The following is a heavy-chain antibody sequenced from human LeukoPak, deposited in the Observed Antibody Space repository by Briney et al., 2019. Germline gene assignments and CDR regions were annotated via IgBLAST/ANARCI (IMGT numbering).Heavy chain of an antibody. V-gene: IGHV1-2*02. J-gene: IGHJ4*02. CDR3: ASSSILRFLEWSLDY. Sequence: ASVKVSCKASGYTFTGYYMHWVRQAPGQGLEWMGWINPNSGGTNYAQKFQGRVTMTRDTSISTAYMELSRLRSDDTAVYYCASSSILRFLEWSLDYWGQGTLVTASS. CDR1: GYTFTGYY. CDR2: INPNSGGT. D-gene: IGHD3-3*01.